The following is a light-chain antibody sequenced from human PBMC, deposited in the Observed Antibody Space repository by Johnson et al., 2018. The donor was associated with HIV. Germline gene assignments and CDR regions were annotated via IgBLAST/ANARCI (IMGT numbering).Light chain of an antibody. Sequence: QSVLTQPPSVSAPPGQKVTISCSGSSSNIGNNLASWYQQLPGTAPKLLIYANNKRPSGIPDRFSGSMSGTSATLGITGLQTGDEADYYCGTWDNGLSAYVFGTGTKVTVL. CDR3: GTWDNGLSAYV. CDR1: SSNIGNNL. V-gene: IGLV1-51*02. J-gene: IGLJ1*01. CDR2: ANN.